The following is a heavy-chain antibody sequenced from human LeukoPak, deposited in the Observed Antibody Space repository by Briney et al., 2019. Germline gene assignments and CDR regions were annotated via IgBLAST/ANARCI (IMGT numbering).Heavy chain of an antibody. J-gene: IGHJ3*02. CDR3: ARMWFPDAFDI. V-gene: IGHV3-7*01. CDR1: EFTFFTYW. D-gene: IGHD2-21*01. CDR2: IKQDGSEK. Sequence: GSLRLFCAASEFTFFTYWMSWVRQAPGKGLEWVANIKQDGSEKYYVDSVKGRFTISRDNARNSLFLQMNSLRAEDTAVYYCARMWFPDAFDIWGQGTMVTVSS.